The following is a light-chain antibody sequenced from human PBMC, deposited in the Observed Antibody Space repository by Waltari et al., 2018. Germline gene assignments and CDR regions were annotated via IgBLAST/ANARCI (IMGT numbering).Light chain of an antibody. CDR3: QQSYSIPWT. Sequence: DIQMTQSPSSLSASVGDRVTITCRPSQGISTYLNWYQQKPGKAPRLLIHAASTLQSGAPSRFGGIGSWTEFTLTISSLQPEDFATYYCQQSYSIPWTFGQGTEV. V-gene: IGKV1-39*01. J-gene: IGKJ1*01. CDR1: QGISTY. CDR2: AAS.